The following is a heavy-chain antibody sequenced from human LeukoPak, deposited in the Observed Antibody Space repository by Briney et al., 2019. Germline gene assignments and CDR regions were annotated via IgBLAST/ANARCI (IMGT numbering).Heavy chain of an antibody. D-gene: IGHD3-3*02. J-gene: IGHJ4*02. CDR2: INTNTRNP. Sequence: ASVKVSCKASGYIFTNNAMNWVRQAPGQGLEWMGWINTNTRNPTYAQGFMGRFVFSLDTSVSTAYLQISSLKAGDTAVYYCARIRAPSSFGQRESDYWGQGTLVTVSS. CDR3: ARIRAPSSFGQRESDY. CDR1: GYIFTNNA. V-gene: IGHV7-4-1*02.